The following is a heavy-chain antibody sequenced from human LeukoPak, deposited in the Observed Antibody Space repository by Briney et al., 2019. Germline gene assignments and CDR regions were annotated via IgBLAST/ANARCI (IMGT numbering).Heavy chain of an antibody. J-gene: IGHJ4*02. CDR1: GGSISSYY. Sequence: SETLSLTCTGSGGSISSYYWSWIRQPPGKGLEWIGYIYYSGSTNYNPSLKSRVTISVDTSKNQFSLKLGSVTAADTAVYYCARLYGSGSYLTFGYWGQGTLVTVSS. D-gene: IGHD3-10*01. V-gene: IGHV4-59*08. CDR2: IYYSGST. CDR3: ARLYGSGSYLTFGY.